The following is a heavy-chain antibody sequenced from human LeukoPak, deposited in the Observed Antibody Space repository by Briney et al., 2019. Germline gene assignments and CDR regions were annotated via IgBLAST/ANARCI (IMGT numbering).Heavy chain of an antibody. V-gene: IGHV3-48*02. D-gene: IGHD2-2*01. CDR2: ISSGSSTI. Sequence: GGSLRLSCAASGFTFSSYSMNWVRQAPGKGLEWVSYISSGSSTIYYADSVKGRFTISRDNAKNSLYLQMNSLRDEDTAVYYCARPHFSSSSWQDYWGQGTLVTVSS. CDR3: ARPHFSSSSWQDY. J-gene: IGHJ4*02. CDR1: GFTFSSYS.